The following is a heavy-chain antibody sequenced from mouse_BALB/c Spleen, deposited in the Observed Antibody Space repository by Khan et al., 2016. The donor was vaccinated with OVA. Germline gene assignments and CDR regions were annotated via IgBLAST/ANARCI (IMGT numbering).Heavy chain of an antibody. V-gene: IGHV14-1*02. D-gene: IGHD2-2*01. CDR2: IDPENGNT. CDR1: GFNIKDYY. CDR3: TREGYAHWFAY. Sequence: VQLQQSGAELVRPGALVKLSCKASGFNIKDYYIHWVKQRPEQGLEWIGGIDPENGNTIYDPKFQGKASITADTSSNTAYLQLSSLTSEDTAVYYGTREGYAHWFAYWGQGSLDTVYA. J-gene: IGHJ3*01.